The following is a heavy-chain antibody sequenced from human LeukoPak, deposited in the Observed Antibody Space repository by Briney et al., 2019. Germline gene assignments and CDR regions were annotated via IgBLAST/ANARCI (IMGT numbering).Heavy chain of an antibody. D-gene: IGHD6-19*01. CDR3: ANRTGIAVAGMYDY. CDR2: INPNSGGT. CDR1: GYTFTGYY. Sequence: ASVKVSCKASGYTFTGYYMHWVRQAPGQGLEWMGWINPNSGGTNYAQKFQGRVTMTRDTSISTAYMELSRLRSDDTAVYYCANRTGIAVAGMYDYWGQGTLVTVSS. J-gene: IGHJ4*02. V-gene: IGHV1-2*02.